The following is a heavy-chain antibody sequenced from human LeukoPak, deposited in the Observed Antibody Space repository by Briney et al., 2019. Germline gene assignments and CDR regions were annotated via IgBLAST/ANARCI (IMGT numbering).Heavy chain of an antibody. V-gene: IGHV1-2*02. J-gene: IGHJ4*02. Sequence: ASLKVSCKACGYTFIGYYLHWVRQAPGQGLEWMGWINPHNGDTNYAQKFQGRVTMTRDTSITTAYMELSRLKSDDTAVYYCATVRDIVVGGGPYYFDYWGQGTLVTVSS. CDR1: GYTFIGYY. CDR3: ATVRDIVVGGGPYYFDY. CDR2: INPHNGDT. D-gene: IGHD2-15*01.